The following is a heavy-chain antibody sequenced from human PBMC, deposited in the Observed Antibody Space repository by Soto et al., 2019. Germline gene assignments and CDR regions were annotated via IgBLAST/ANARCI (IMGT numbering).Heavy chain of an antibody. V-gene: IGHV4-34*01. D-gene: IGHD3-9*01. CDR2: INHSGST. J-gene: IGHJ3*02. CDR1: GGSFSGYY. CDR3: ARDDSDDFDI. Sequence: QVQLQQWGAGLLKPSETLSLTCAVYGGSFSGYYWSWIRQPPGKGLEWIGEINHSGSTNYNPSLKSRVTISVDTSKNHFSLKLSSVTAAGTAVYYCARDDSDDFDIWGQGTMVTFSS.